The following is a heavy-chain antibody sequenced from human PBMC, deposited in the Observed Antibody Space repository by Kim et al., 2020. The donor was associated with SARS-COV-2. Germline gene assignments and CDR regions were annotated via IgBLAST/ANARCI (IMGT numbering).Heavy chain of an antibody. J-gene: IGHJ3*02. CDR1: GYTFTSYG. D-gene: IGHD3-3*01. CDR2: ISAYNGNT. CDR3: ASSPVGAPPSRAFDI. Sequence: ASVKVSCKASGYTFTSYGISWVRQAPGQGLEWMGCISAYNGNTNYAQKLQGRVTMTTDTSTSTAYMELRSLRSDDTAVYYCASSPVGAPPSRAFDIWGQGTMVTVSS. V-gene: IGHV1-18*04.